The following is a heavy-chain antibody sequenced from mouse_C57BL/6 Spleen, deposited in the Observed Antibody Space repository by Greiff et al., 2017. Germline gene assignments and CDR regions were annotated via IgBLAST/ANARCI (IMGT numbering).Heavy chain of an antibody. D-gene: IGHD2-1*01. V-gene: IGHV5-16*01. CDR2: INYDGSST. CDR3: AREGGNYPYYAMDY. CDR1: GFTFSDYY. J-gene: IGHJ4*01. Sequence: EVKVVESEGGLVQPGSSMKLSCTASGFTFSDYYMAWVRQVPEKGLEWVANINYDGSSTYYLDSLKSRFIISRDNAKNILYLQMSSLKSEDTATYYCAREGGNYPYYAMDYWGQGTSVTVSS.